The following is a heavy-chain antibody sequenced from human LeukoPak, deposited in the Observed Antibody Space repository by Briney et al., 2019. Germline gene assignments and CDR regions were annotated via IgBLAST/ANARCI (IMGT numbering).Heavy chain of an antibody. Sequence: GESLKISCKGSGYSFSTYWIGWVRQAPGQGLEWMGWISAYNGNTNYAQKLQGRVTMTTDTSTSTAYMELRSLRSDDTAVYYCARVGGWAARPHYYYYMDVWGKGTTVTVSS. CDR3: ARVGGWAARPHYYYYMDV. CDR2: ISAYNGNT. V-gene: IGHV1-18*04. D-gene: IGHD6-6*01. J-gene: IGHJ6*03. CDR1: GYSFSTYW.